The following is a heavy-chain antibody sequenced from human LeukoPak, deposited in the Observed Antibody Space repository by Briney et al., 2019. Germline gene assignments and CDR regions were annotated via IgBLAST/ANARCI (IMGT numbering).Heavy chain of an antibody. V-gene: IGHV4-39*01. Sequence: PSETLSLTCAVSGGSFSGYYWSWIRQPPGKGLEWIGSIYYSGSTYYNPSLKSRVTISVDTSKNQFSLKLSSVTAADTAVYYCARHSRPYSSSYYFDYWGQGTLVTVSS. J-gene: IGHJ4*02. CDR2: IYYSGST. CDR3: ARHSRPYSSSYYFDY. CDR1: GGSFSGYY. D-gene: IGHD6-6*01.